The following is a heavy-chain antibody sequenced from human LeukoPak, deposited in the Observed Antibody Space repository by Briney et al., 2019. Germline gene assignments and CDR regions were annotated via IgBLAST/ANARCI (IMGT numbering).Heavy chain of an antibody. J-gene: IGHJ4*02. D-gene: IGHD6-13*01. CDR3: ATCSSWFHIAFFDY. Sequence: SVKVSCKASGGTFSSYAVSWVRQAPGQGLEWMGGIIPIFGTANYAQKFQGRVTITTDESTSTAYMELSSLRSEDTAVYYCATCSSWFHIAFFDYWGQGTLVTVSS. V-gene: IGHV1-69*05. CDR2: IIPIFGTA. CDR1: GGTFSSYA.